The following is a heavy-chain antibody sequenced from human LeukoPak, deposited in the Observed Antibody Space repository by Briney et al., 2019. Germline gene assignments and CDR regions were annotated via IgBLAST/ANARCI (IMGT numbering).Heavy chain of an antibody. CDR1: GFTFSSYI. D-gene: IGHD2-2*01. J-gene: IGHJ4*02. CDR3: ARASHLGTSCYSY. V-gene: IGHV3-21*01. Sequence: GGSLRLSCAASGFTFSSYIMNWVRQAPGKGLEWVSSISSSSSYIYYADSVKGRFTISRDNAKNSLYLQMNSLRAEDTAVYYCARASHLGTSCYSYWGQGTLVTVSS. CDR2: ISSSSSYI.